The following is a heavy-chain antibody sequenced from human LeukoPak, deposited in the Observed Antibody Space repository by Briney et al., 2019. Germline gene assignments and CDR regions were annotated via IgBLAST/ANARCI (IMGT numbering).Heavy chain of an antibody. J-gene: IGHJ3*02. CDR1: GYTFSRYG. D-gene: IGHD1-7*01. CDR3: ARQSFIAGDNWNYVLNGDDALDI. CDR2: ITAYDGNT. Sequence: ASVKVSCKASGYTFSRYGITWVRQAPGQGLEWMGWITAYDGNTNFARNFQARVTMTTDTSTNTAYMELRSLRSDDTAVYYCARQSFIAGDNWNYVLNGDDALDIWGQGTMVTVSS. V-gene: IGHV1-18*01.